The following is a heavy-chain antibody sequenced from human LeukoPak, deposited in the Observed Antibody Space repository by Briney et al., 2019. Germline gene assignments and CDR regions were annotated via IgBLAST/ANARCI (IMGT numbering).Heavy chain of an antibody. D-gene: IGHD2-15*01. J-gene: IGHJ6*04. CDR3: ARLLLLAPFHQYYYDMDV. CDR1: GGTFSSYT. CDR2: IIPIFGTA. Sequence: SVKVTCKASGGTFSSYTISWVRQAPGQGLEWMGGIIPIFGTANYAQKFQGRVTITADESTSTAYMGLSSLRSEDTAVYYCARLLLLAPFHQYYYDMDVWGKGTTVTVSS. V-gene: IGHV1-69*13.